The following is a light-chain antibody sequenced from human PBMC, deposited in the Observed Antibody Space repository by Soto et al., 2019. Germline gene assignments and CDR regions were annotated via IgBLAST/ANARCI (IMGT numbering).Light chain of an antibody. J-gene: IGLJ1*01. V-gene: IGLV2-14*03. CDR2: DVT. CDR1: SSDVGGYNY. Sequence: QSVLTQPASVSGSPGQSITISCTGTSSDVGGYNYVFWYQHPPGKAPKLMIYDVTNRPSGVSNRFSGSKSGNTASLTISGLQAEDEADYYCNSYTSSSTYVFGTGTKVTVL. CDR3: NSYTSSSTYV.